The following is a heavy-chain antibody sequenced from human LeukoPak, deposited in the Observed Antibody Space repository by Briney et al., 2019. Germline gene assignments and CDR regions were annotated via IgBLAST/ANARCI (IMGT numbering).Heavy chain of an antibody. Sequence: ASAKVSCKASGYTFTGYYMHWVRQAPGQGLEWMGWINPNSGGTNYAQKFQGRVTMTRDTSISTAYMELSRLRSDDTAVYYCARDRSYCSSTSCYCDIWGQGTMVTVSS. J-gene: IGHJ3*02. CDR3: ARDRSYCSSTSCYCDI. V-gene: IGHV1-2*02. CDR1: GYTFTGYY. CDR2: INPNSGGT. D-gene: IGHD2-2*01.